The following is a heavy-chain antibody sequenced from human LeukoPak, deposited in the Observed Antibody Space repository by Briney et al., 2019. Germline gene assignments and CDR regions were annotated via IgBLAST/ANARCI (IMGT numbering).Heavy chain of an antibody. J-gene: IGHJ6*02. Sequence: ASVKVSCKASGYTFTSYDINWVRQATGQGLEWMGWINPNSGGTNYAQKFQGRVTMTRDTSISTAYMELSRLRSDDTAVYYCARDGGLTVTTLVYYYYGMDVWGQGTTVTVSS. D-gene: IGHD4-11*01. CDR3: ARDGGLTVTTLVYYYYGMDV. CDR2: INPNSGGT. CDR1: GYTFTSYD. V-gene: IGHV1-2*02.